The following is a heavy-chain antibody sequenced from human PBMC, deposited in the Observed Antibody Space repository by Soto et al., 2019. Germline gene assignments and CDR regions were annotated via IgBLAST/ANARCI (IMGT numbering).Heavy chain of an antibody. V-gene: IGHV1-3*01. CDR1: GYTFTRSG. CDR2: IGAGNGNT. Sequence: ASVKVSCKASGYTFTRSGISWVRQAPGQGLEWMGWIGAGNGNTKYSQKFQGRVTITRDTSASTAYMELSSLRSEDTAVYYCARDPDYGDYGTSPADDYWGQGTLVTVSS. J-gene: IGHJ4*02. CDR3: ARDPDYGDYGTSPADDY. D-gene: IGHD4-17*01.